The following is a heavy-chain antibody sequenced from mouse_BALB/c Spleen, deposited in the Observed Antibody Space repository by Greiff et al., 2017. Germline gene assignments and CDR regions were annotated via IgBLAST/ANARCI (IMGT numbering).Heavy chain of an antibody. Sequence: DVMLVESGGGLVQPGGSLKLSCAASGFTFSSYGMSWVRQTPDKRLELVATINSNGGSTYYPDSVKGRFTISRDNAKNTLYLQMSSLKSEDTAMYYGARLYYDYGVGAYYAMDDWGQGTSVTVSS. V-gene: IGHV5-6-3*01. CDR1: GFTFSSYG. D-gene: IGHD2-4*01. CDR3: ARLYYDYGVGAYYAMDD. J-gene: IGHJ4*01. CDR2: INSNGGST.